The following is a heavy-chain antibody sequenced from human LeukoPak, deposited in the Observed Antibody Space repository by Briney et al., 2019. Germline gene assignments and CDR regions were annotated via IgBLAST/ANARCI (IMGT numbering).Heavy chain of an antibody. J-gene: IGHJ4*02. Sequence: PGRSLRLSCAASGFTFNSYAIHWVRQAPGKGLEWVAVVTYDGVSQYYADSVKGRFTISRDNSKNTVYLQVNSLRAGDTAVYYCVRGGLGISPPLFDYWGQGTLVTVSS. CDR1: GFTFNSYA. D-gene: IGHD7-27*01. CDR2: VTYDGVSQ. CDR3: VRGGLGISPPLFDY. V-gene: IGHV3-30-3*01.